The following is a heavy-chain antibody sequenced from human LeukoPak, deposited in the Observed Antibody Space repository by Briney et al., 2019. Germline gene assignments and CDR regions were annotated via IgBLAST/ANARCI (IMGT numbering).Heavy chain of an antibody. CDR3: ARVLLRRWLQSYFDY. V-gene: IGHV1-24*01. CDR1: GYTLTELS. D-gene: IGHD5-24*01. Sequence: GASVKVSCKVSGYTLTELSMHWVRQAPGKGLEWMGGFDPEDGETIYAQKFQGRVTITADESTSTAYMVLSSLRSEDTAVYYCARVLLRRWLQSYFDYWGQGTLVTVSS. CDR2: FDPEDGET. J-gene: IGHJ4*02.